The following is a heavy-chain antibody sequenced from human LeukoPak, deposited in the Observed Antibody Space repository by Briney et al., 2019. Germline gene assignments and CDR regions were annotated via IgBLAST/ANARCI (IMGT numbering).Heavy chain of an antibody. J-gene: IGHJ4*02. CDR3: ARRGVGEYGYFDWLQGKRRPEYYFDY. CDR1: GGSISSYY. V-gene: IGHV4-59*13. CDR2: IYYSGST. Sequence: SEPLSLPCTVSGGSISSYYWSWLRQPPGKGLEWIGYIYYSGSTNYNPSLKSRVTISVDTSKNQFSLKLSSVTAADTAVYYCARRGVGEYGYFDWLQGKRRPEYYFDYWGQGTLVTVSS. D-gene: IGHD3-9*01.